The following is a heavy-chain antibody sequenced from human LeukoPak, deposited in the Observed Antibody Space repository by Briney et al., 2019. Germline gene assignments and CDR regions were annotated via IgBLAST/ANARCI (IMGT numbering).Heavy chain of an antibody. D-gene: IGHD3-10*01. J-gene: IGHJ4*02. CDR2: IYTSGST. CDR1: GGSISSGSYY. Sequence: PSETLSLTCTVSGGSISSGSYYWSWIRQPAGKGLEWIGRIYTSGSTNYNPSLKSRLTISIDTSKNQFSLKLSSVTAADTAVYYCARSDYYGSGSYGPSIFDYWGQGTLVTVSS. CDR3: ARSDYYGSGSYGPSIFDY. V-gene: IGHV4-61*02.